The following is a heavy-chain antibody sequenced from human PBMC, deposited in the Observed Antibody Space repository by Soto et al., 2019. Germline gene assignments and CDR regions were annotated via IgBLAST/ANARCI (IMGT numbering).Heavy chain of an antibody. CDR1: GFTFSDYF. J-gene: IGHJ4*02. D-gene: IGHD3-10*01. CDR3: ARDNYYGSGTGDY. CDR2: MSGSGTYT. V-gene: IGHV3-11*05. Sequence: GESLKISCAASGFTFSDYFMSWIRQAPGKGLEWISYMSGSGTYTNYAVSVRGRFTISRDNARNTLYLQMNSLRAEDTAVYYCARDNYYGSGTGDYWGQGTLVTVPS.